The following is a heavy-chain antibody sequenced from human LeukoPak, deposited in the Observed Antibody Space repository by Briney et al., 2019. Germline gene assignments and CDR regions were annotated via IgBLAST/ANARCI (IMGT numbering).Heavy chain of an antibody. CDR3: ARFRGGRAWFDP. CDR1: GDSISSGSYY. CDR2: IYYSGTT. J-gene: IGHJ5*02. D-gene: IGHD3-10*01. V-gene: IGHV4-39*01. Sequence: SETPSLTCTVSGDSISSGSYYWGWIRQPPGKGLEWIGNIYYSGTTYYSPSLKSRVTISVDTSKIQFSLKLISVTAADTAVYYCARFRGGRAWFDPWGQETLDTVSS.